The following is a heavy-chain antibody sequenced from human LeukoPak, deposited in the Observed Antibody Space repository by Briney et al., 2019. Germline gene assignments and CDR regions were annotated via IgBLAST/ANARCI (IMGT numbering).Heavy chain of an antibody. D-gene: IGHD6-19*01. CDR1: GYIFTSYG. CDR3: ARDKVGQWLIPFDY. CDR2: ISAYNGNT. J-gene: IGHJ4*02. V-gene: IGHV1-18*01. Sequence: ASVKVSCKASGYIFTSYGISWVRQAPGQGLEWMGWISAYNGNTNYAQKLQGRVTMTTDTSTSTAYMELRSLRSDDTAVYYCARDKVGQWLIPFDYWGQGTLVTVSS.